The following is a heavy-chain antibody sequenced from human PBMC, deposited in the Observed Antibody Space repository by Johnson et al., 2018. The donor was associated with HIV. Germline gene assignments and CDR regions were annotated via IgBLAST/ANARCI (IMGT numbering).Heavy chain of an antibody. V-gene: IGHV3-11*04. CDR2: ISSSGSTR. CDR1: GFTFSDYY. CDR3: ARGSYDGDAFDL. D-gene: IGHD1-26*01. J-gene: IGHJ3*01. Sequence: QVQLVESGGGLVKPGGSLRLSCAASGFTFSDYYMSWIRQAPGKGLAWVSYISSSGSTRYYADSVKGRFTISTDNAKNSLYLQMHSLRAGDSALYYCARGSYDGDAFDLWGQGTMVTVSS.